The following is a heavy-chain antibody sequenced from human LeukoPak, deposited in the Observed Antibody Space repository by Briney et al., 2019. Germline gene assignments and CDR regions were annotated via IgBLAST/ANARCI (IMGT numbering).Heavy chain of an antibody. CDR2: ISGSGGSS. J-gene: IGHJ6*03. Sequence: GGSLRLSCADSGFTFSSHGMSWVRQAPGKGLEWVSAISGSGGSSFYADSVKGRFTISRGNSKNTLYLQMNSLRAEDAAVYYCAKCILTGYYKGYMDVWGKGTTVTISS. CDR1: GFTFSSHG. V-gene: IGHV3-23*01. CDR3: AKCILTGYYKGYMDV. D-gene: IGHD3-9*01.